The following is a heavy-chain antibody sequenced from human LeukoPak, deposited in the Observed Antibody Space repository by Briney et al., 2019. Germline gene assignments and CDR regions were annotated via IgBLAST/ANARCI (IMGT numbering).Heavy chain of an antibody. CDR2: VYPGDFDT. Sequence: GQPLNISCPAPGYTFLTYWIAWVRQTPGQGLEWMGIVYPGDFDTRSTPSLQGQVTISADKSTNTAYLQWSSLKASDTAFYYCARHVEIGDTTVPSGYHYYYYMDVWGKGTTVTVS. J-gene: IGHJ6*03. CDR1: GYTFLTYW. CDR3: ARHVEIGDTTVPSGYHYYYYMDV. V-gene: IGHV5-51*01. D-gene: IGHD1-1*01.